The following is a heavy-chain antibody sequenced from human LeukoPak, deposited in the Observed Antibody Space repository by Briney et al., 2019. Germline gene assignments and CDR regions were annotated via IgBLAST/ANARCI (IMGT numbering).Heavy chain of an antibody. CDR3: AGDYEGNLAFDI. D-gene: IGHD4-23*01. V-gene: IGHV3-21*01. Sequence: GGSLRLSCAASGFTYSSYDMSWVRQAPGKGLEWVSSISSSSTYIYYADSLEGQFTISRDNVRNSLYLQMNSLRAEDTAVYYCAGDYEGNLAFDIWGQGTMVTVSS. CDR2: ISSSSTYI. CDR1: GFTYSSYD. J-gene: IGHJ3*02.